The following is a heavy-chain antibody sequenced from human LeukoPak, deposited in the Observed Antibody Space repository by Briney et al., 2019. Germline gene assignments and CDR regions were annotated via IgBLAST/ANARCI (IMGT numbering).Heavy chain of an antibody. CDR1: GYTFTGYY. CDR3: ARVFVGGSSFGESIDY. CDR2: INPNSGGT. D-gene: IGHD3-10*01. V-gene: IGHV1-2*06. J-gene: IGHJ4*02. Sequence: ASVKVSCKASGYTFTGYYIHWVRQAPGQGLEWMGRINPNSGGTNYAQKFQGRVTMTRDTSISTAYMELSRLRSDDTAVYYCARVFVGGSSFGESIDYWGQGTLVTVSS.